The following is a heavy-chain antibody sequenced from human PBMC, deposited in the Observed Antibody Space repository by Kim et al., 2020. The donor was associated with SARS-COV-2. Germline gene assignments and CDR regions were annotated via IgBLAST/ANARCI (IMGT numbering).Heavy chain of an antibody. J-gene: IGHJ4*02. V-gene: IGHV4-59*01. CDR2: T. Sequence: TTYNISLQSRVTISVDTSKNQFSLKLTSVTAADPAVYYCARYYSRSFDYWGQGTLVTVSS. D-gene: IGHD3-10*01. CDR3: ARYYSRSFDY.